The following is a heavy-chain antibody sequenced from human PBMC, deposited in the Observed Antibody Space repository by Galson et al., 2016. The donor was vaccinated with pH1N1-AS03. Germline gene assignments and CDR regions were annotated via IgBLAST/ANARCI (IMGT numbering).Heavy chain of an antibody. CDR2: IFWDGET. J-gene: IGHJ4*02. Sequence: PALVKPTQTLTLTCTFSGFSLSTGGVRVAWIRQPPGKALEWLALIFWDGETRYRPSLRSRLTITKDTSKNQVVLTMTNMDPVDTATYYCARSTHVNEGLDFWGQGTLVTVSS. CDR3: ARSTHVNEGLDF. D-gene: IGHD2-8*01. V-gene: IGHV2-5*02. CDR1: GFSLSTGGVR.